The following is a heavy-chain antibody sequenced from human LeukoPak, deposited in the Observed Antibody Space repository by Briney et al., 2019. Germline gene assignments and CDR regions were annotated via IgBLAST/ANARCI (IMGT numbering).Heavy chain of an antibody. CDR1: GGSISSSSYY. V-gene: IGHV4-39*07. Sequence: SETLSLTCTVSGGSISSSSYYWGWIRQPPGKGLEWIGSIFYSGSTYYNPSLKSRVTISVDTSKNQFSLKMRSVTAADTAVYYCARVRAVAGTPPDYWGQGTLVTVSS. CDR3: ARVRAVAGTPPDY. CDR2: IFYSGST. D-gene: IGHD6-19*01. J-gene: IGHJ4*02.